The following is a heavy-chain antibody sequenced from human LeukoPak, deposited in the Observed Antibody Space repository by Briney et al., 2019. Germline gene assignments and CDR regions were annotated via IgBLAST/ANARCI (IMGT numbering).Heavy chain of an antibody. Sequence: GGSLRLSCAASGFTFSGCAIHWVRQSSGKGLEWVGHIDKKDNFHATAYAASVQGRFSISRDDSKNTAFLHMNSLKTEDMALYYCTRDSGTYNWFDPWGQGTLVTVSS. CDR1: GFTFSGCA. V-gene: IGHV3-73*01. CDR2: IDKKDNFHAT. CDR3: TRDSGTYNWFDP. J-gene: IGHJ5*02. D-gene: IGHD1-26*01.